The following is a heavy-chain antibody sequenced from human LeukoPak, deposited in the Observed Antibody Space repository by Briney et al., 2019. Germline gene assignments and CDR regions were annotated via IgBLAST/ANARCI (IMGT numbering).Heavy chain of an antibody. CDR2: IYYSGST. CDR3: ARDGITMVRGVIISWFDP. V-gene: IGHV4-39*07. D-gene: IGHD3-10*01. Sequence: PSETLSLTCTVSGGSISSSSYYWGWIRQPPGKGLEWIGSIYYSGSTYYNPSLKSRVTISVDTSKNQFSLKLSSVTAADTAVYYCARDGITMVRGVIISWFDPWGQGTLVTVSS. CDR1: GGSISSSSYY. J-gene: IGHJ5*02.